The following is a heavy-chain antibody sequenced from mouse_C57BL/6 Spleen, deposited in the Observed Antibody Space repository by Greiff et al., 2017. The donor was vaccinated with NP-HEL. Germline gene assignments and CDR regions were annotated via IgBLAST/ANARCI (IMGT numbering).Heavy chain of an antibody. V-gene: IGHV5-9-1*02. CDR1: GFTFSSYA. J-gene: IGHJ4*01. CDR3: TRDPGHYAMDY. Sequence: DVHLVESGEGLVKPGGSLKLSCAASGFTFSSYAMSWVRQTPEKRLEWVAYISSGGDYIYYADTVKGRFTISRDNARNTLYLQMSSLKSEDTAMYYCTRDPGHYAMDYWGQGTSVTVSS. CDR2: ISSGGDYI.